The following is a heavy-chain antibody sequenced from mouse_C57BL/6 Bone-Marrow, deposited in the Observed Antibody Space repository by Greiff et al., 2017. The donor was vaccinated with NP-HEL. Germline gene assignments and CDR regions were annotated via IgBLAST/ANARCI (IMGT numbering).Heavy chain of an antibody. V-gene: IGHV2-9*01. J-gene: IGHJ4*01. CDR3: AKHNVDGTTGSYAMDY. Sequence: VKLVESGPGLVAPSQCLSITCTVSGFSLTSYGVDWVRQPPGKGLEWLGVIWVGGSTNYNSALLSRLSISKDNSKSQVFLKMNSLQTDDTAMYYCAKHNVDGTTGSYAMDYWGQGTSVTVSS. D-gene: IGHD2-3*01. CDR1: GFSLTSYG. CDR2: IWVGGST.